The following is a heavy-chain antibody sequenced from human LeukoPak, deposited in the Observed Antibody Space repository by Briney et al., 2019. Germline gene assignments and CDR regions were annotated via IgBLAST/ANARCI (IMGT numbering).Heavy chain of an antibody. D-gene: IGHD3-16*02. CDR2: IGANSAI. V-gene: IGHV3-69-1*02. J-gene: IGHJ6*02. CDR1: GFTFSDYS. Sequence: GGSLRLSCATSGFTFSDYSMNWVRQAPGKGLEGVSYIGANSAIYHADSVKGRFTISRDNAKNSLFLQMNSLRAEDTAVYYCARSFMITFGGVIAQYYGMDVWGQGTTVTVSS. CDR3: ARSFMITFGGVIAQYYGMDV.